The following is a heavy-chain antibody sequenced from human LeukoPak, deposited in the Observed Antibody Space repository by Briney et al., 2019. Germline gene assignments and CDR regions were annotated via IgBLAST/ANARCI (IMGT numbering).Heavy chain of an antibody. CDR3: ARNEVSF. J-gene: IGHJ4*02. V-gene: IGHV3-11*01. D-gene: IGHD1-26*01. CDR1: GFTFSDHY. Sequence: GGSLRLSCAASGFTFSDHYMSWFRQAPGKGLEWVSYISNSGSLKYYADSVKGRFTISRDNAKNSLYLQMDSLRAEETAVYYCARNEVSFWGQGALVTVSS. CDR2: ISNSGSLK.